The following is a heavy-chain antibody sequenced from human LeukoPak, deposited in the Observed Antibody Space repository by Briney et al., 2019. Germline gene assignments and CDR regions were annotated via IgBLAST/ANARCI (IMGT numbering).Heavy chain of an antibody. CDR1: GFTFSSYG. CDR2: IWYDGSNK. CDR3: ARDELPVDIAMALDY. J-gene: IGHJ4*02. V-gene: IGHV3-33*01. Sequence: PGRSLRLSCAASGFTFSSYGMHWVRQAPGKGLEWVAVIWYDGSNKYYADSVKGRFTISRDNSKNTLYLQMNSLRAEDTAVYYCARDELPVDIAMALDYWGQGTLVTVSS. D-gene: IGHD5-18*01.